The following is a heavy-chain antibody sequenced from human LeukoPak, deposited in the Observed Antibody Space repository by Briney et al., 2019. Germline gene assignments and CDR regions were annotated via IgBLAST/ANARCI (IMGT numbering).Heavy chain of an antibody. J-gene: IGHJ3*02. V-gene: IGHV1-3*01. CDR1: GYTFTSYG. CDR2: INAGNGNT. D-gene: IGHD3-22*01. CDR3: AREGDSYYYDTRGAFDI. Sequence: VASVKVSCKASGYTFTSYGISWVRQAPGQRLEWMGWINAGNGNTKYSQKFQGRVTITRDTSASTAYMELSSLRSEDTAVYYCAREGDSYYYDTRGAFDIWGQGTMVTVSS.